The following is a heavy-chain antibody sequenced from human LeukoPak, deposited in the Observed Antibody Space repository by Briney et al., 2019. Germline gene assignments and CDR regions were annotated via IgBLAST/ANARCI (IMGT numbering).Heavy chain of an antibody. Sequence: ASVKVSCKASGYTFTDYYTHWVRQAPGQGLEWMGWINPNSGGTNSAQKFQGRVTMTEDTSTDTAYMELSSLRSEDTAVYYCATPSFYGSGSYYRFDYWGQGTLVTVSS. CDR3: ATPSFYGSGSYYRFDY. J-gene: IGHJ4*02. D-gene: IGHD3-10*01. CDR2: INPNSGGT. CDR1: GYTFTDYY. V-gene: IGHV1-2*02.